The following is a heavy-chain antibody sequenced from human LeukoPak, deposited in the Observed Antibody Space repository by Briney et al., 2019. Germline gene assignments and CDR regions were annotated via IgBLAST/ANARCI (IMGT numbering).Heavy chain of an antibody. Sequence: SETLSLTCTVSGGSISSSSYYWGWIRQPPGKGLEWIGSIYYSGSTYYNPSLKSRVTISVDTSKNQFSLKLSSVTAADTAVYHCARLPIRGMIVDGDAFDIWGQGTMVTVSS. CDR3: ARLPIRGMIVDGDAFDI. CDR2: IYYSGST. D-gene: IGHD3-22*01. CDR1: GGSISSSSYY. J-gene: IGHJ3*02. V-gene: IGHV4-39*07.